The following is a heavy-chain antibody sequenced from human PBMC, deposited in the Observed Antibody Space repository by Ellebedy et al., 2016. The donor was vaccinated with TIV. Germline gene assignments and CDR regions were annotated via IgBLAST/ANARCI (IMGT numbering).Heavy chain of an antibody. Sequence: ASVKVSXXASRHIFTTYGIHWVRQAPGQRPEWMGWINTGNGNTKYSQKFQGRITITRDTSATTAYMELSGLMSEDTAVYYCATRVWQDPMDVWGQGTTVTVSS. CDR1: RHIFTTYG. CDR2: INTGNGNT. J-gene: IGHJ6*02. CDR3: ATRVWQDPMDV. D-gene: IGHD2-21*01. V-gene: IGHV1-3*04.